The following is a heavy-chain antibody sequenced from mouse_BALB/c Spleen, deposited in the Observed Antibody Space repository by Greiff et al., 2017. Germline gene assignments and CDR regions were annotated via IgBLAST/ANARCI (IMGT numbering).Heavy chain of an antibody. CDR1: GFTFSDYY. CDR3: ARSGGTTATGFDY. CDR2: ISDGGSYT. J-gene: IGHJ2*01. Sequence: EVQLVESGGGLVKPGGSLKLSCAASGFTFSDYYMYWVRQTPEKRLEWVATISDGGSYTYYPDSVKGRFTISRDNAKNNLYLQMSSLKSEDTAMYYCARSGGTTATGFDYWGQGTTLTVSS. V-gene: IGHV5-4*02. D-gene: IGHD1-2*01.